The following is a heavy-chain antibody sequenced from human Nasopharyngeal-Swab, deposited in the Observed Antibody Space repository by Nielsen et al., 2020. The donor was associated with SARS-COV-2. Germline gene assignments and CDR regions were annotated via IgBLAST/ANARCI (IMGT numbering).Heavy chain of an antibody. CDR3: ARGNQWLRYAFDI. CDR2: IGTAGDT. Sequence: GGSLRLSCAASGFTFSSYDMHWVRQATGKGLEWFSVIGTAGDTYYPGSVKGRFTISRENAKNSLYLQMNSLRAGDTAVYYCARGNQWLRYAFDIWGQGTMVTVSS. V-gene: IGHV3-13*01. CDR1: GFTFSSYD. J-gene: IGHJ3*02. D-gene: IGHD6-19*01.